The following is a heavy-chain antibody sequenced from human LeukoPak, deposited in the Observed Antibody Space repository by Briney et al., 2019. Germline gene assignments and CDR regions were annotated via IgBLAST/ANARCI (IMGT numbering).Heavy chain of an antibody. J-gene: IGHJ6*02. Sequence: PGGSLRLSCAASGFTFDDYAMHWVRQAPGKGLEWVSGISWNSGSIGYADSVKGRFTISRDNAKNSLYLQMNSLRAEDTALYYCAKDTYMVRGAILDYYYGMDVWGQGTTVTVSS. CDR3: AKDTYMVRGAILDYYYGMDV. V-gene: IGHV3-9*01. D-gene: IGHD3-10*01. CDR1: GFTFDDYA. CDR2: ISWNSGSI.